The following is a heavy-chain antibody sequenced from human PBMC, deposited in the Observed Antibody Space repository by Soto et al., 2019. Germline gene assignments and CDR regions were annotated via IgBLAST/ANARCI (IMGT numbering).Heavy chain of an antibody. Sequence: PSETLSLTCAVYGGSFSGYYWSWIRQPPGKGLEWIGEINHSGSTNYNPSLKSRVTISVDTSKNQFSLKLSSVTAADTAVYYCARGSLSRSWYLYYYYGMDVWGQGTTVTVSS. V-gene: IGHV4-34*01. CDR1: GGSFSGYY. CDR2: INHSGST. D-gene: IGHD6-13*01. CDR3: ARGSLSRSWYLYYYYGMDV. J-gene: IGHJ6*02.